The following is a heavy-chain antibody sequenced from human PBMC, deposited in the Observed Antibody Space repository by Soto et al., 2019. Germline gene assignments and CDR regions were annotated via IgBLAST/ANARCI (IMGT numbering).Heavy chain of an antibody. CDR2: IIPIFGTA. Sequence: RASVKVSCKASGGTFSSYAISWVRQAPGQGLEWMGGIIPIFGTANYAQKFQGRVTITADESTSTAYTELSSLRSEDTAVYYCARNLLEDYDILTGPDNYYYSMDVWGQGTTVTVSS. V-gene: IGHV1-69*13. J-gene: IGHJ6*02. CDR3: ARNLLEDYDILTGPDNYYYSMDV. D-gene: IGHD3-9*01. CDR1: GGTFSSYA.